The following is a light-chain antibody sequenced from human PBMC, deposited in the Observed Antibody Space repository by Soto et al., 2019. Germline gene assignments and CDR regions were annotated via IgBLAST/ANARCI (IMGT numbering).Light chain of an antibody. CDR2: ANS. Sequence: QSVLTQPPSVSGAPGQRVTISCAGSSSSIGAGYDVHWYQQLPGAAPKLLIYANSNRPSGVPDRFSGSKSGTSASLAITGLQADDEADYYCISYTVSRSYVFGPGTKVTVL. V-gene: IGLV1-40*01. J-gene: IGLJ1*01. CDR1: SSSIGAGYD. CDR3: ISYTVSRSYV.